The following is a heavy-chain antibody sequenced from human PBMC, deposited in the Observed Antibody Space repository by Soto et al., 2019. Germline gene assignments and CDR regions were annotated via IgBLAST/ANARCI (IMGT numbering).Heavy chain of an antibody. V-gene: IGHV4-4*02. Sequence: QVQLQESSPGLVKPSGTLSLTCAVSGGSISSSNWWSWVRQPPGKGLECIGEIYHSGSTNYNPSLKSRVTISVDKSKNQFSLKLSSVTAADTAVYYCARDRYYGSGTVWWFDPWGQGTLVTVSS. CDR3: ARDRYYGSGTVWWFDP. D-gene: IGHD3-10*01. CDR2: IYHSGST. J-gene: IGHJ5*02. CDR1: GGSISSSNW.